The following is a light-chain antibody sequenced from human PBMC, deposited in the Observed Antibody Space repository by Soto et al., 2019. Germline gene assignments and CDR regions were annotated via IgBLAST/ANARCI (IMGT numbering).Light chain of an antibody. CDR1: QSVNNQ. CDR2: DAS. J-gene: IGKJ4*01. CDR3: QHRRNWPLT. Sequence: EIVLTQSPGTLSLSPGETATLSCRASQSVNNQVAWYQQKPGQAPRLLIYDASNRATGIPARISGSGSGTDFTLTLTSLETEDFAVYYCQHRRNWPLTFGGGTKVEIK. V-gene: IGKV3-11*01.